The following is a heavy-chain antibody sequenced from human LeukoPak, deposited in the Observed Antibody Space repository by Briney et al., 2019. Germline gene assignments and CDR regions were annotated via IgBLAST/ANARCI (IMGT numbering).Heavy chain of an antibody. V-gene: IGHV5-51*01. CDR3: PRRRSPFRIWFGEFDAFDI. J-gene: IGHJ3*02. CDR1: GYSFTSYW. D-gene: IGHD3-10*01. Sequence: ESLKISCKGSGYSFTSYWIGWVRQMPGKGLEWMGIIYPGDSDTRYSPSFQGQVTISADKSISTAYLQWSSLKASDTAMYYCPRRRSPFRIWFGEFDAFDIWGQGTMVTVSS. CDR2: IYPGDSDT.